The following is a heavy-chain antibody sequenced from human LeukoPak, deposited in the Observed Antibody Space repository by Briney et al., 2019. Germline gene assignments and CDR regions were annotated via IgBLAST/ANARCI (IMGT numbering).Heavy chain of an antibody. D-gene: IGHD5-24*01. J-gene: IGHJ4*02. CDR1: GFTFSSYS. Sequence: PAGSLRLSCAASGFTFSSYSMNWVRQAPGKGLEWVSSISSSSSYIYYADSVKGRFTISRDNAKNSLYLQMNSLRAEDTAVYYCARDPEIETGFDYWGQGTLVTVSS. CDR3: ARDPEIETGFDY. CDR2: ISSSSSYI. V-gene: IGHV3-21*01.